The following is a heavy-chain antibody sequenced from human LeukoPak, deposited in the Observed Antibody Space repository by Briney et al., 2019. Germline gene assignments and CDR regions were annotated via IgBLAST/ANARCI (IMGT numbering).Heavy chain of an antibody. Sequence: PSETLSLTCSVSGGSFSSTSYYWGWIRQPPGKGLEWIANIYHTGSTYYNPSLKSRVIISVDTSANQFSLKLSSVTAADTAVYYCARDFYSSSFIDYWGQGTLVTVSS. J-gene: IGHJ4*02. CDR2: IYHTGST. CDR1: GGSFSSTSYY. D-gene: IGHD6-6*01. V-gene: IGHV4-39*01. CDR3: ARDFYSSSFIDY.